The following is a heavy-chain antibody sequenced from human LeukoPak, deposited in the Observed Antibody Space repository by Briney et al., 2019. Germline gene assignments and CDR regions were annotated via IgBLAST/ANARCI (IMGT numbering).Heavy chain of an antibody. Sequence: SETLSLTCAVYGGSFSGYYWSWIRQPPGKGLEWIGEINHSESTNYNPSLKSRVTISVDTSKNQFSLKLSSVTAADTAVYYCAGESMVYFDYWGQGTLVTVSS. CDR3: AGESMVYFDY. CDR2: INHSEST. D-gene: IGHD2-21*01. J-gene: IGHJ4*02. CDR1: GGSFSGYY. V-gene: IGHV4-34*01.